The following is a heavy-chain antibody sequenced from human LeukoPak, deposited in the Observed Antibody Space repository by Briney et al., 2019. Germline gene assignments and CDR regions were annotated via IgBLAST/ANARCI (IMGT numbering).Heavy chain of an antibody. CDR1: GGSISSYIYY. CDR2: IYYSGST. D-gene: IGHD5-18*01. Sequence: SETLSLTCTVSGGSISSYIYYWGWIRQSPGKGLEWIGSIYYSGSTYYNPSLKSRVTISIDTSKNQFSLKLRSVTAADTAVYYCWREGSHTYGHRVDFLGQGTLVTVSS. V-gene: IGHV4-39*07. J-gene: IGHJ4*02. CDR3: WREGSHTYGHRVDF.